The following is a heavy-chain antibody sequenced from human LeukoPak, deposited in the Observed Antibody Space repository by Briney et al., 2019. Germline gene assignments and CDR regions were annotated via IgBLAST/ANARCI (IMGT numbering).Heavy chain of an antibody. CDR2: INHDGRST. D-gene: IGHD2-8*02. CDR1: GFTFSYYW. CDR3: ARAPYSTGRGFYFDY. J-gene: IGHJ4*02. V-gene: IGHV3-74*01. Sequence: PGGSLPVSSAASGFTFSYYWMHWVRQAPGKGLVWVSRINHDGRSTTYADSVKGRFTISRDNAKNMLYLQMNSLRAEDTAVYFCARAPYSTGRGFYFDYWGQ.